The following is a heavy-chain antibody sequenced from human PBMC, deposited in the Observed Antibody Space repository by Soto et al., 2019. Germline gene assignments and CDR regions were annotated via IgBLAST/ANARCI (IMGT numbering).Heavy chain of an antibody. J-gene: IGHJ6*02. CDR3: AREWSAAGHFYGMDV. CDR1: GFTVSTNY. CDR2: IYTGGST. V-gene: IGHV3-53*05. D-gene: IGHD6-13*01. Sequence: GGSLRLSCAASGFTVSTNYMTWVRQAPGKGLEWVSVIYTGGSTNYADSVKGRFTISRDNSKNTVYLQMNSLRPDDSAVYYCAREWSAAGHFYGMDVWGQGTTVTVSS.